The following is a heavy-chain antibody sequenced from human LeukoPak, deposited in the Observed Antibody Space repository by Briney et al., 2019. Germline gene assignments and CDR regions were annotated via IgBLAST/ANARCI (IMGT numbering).Heavy chain of an antibody. CDR1: GFSFSTYW. CDR3: ARSMGDY. J-gene: IGHJ4*02. CDR2: IKQDGSEK. V-gene: IGHV3-7*04. D-gene: IGHD2-8*01. Sequence: GGSLRLSCAASGFSFSTYWMTWVRQAPGKGLEWVANIKQDGSEKNYVDSVKGRFTISRDNAKNSLSLQMDSLRAEDTALYYCARSMGDYWGQGTLVTVS.